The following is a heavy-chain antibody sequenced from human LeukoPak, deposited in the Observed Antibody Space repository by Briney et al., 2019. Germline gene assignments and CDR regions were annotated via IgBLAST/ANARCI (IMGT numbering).Heavy chain of an antibody. V-gene: IGHV1-8*01. D-gene: IGHD3-9*01. Sequence: ASVKVSCKASGYTFTSYDINWMRQAAGQGLEWMGWMNPNSGNTGYAQKFQGRVTMTRNTSISTAYMELSSLRSEDTAVYYCARIVRYFDWSHFDYWGQGTLVTVSS. CDR3: ARIVRYFDWSHFDY. CDR2: MNPNSGNT. J-gene: IGHJ4*02. CDR1: GYTFTSYD.